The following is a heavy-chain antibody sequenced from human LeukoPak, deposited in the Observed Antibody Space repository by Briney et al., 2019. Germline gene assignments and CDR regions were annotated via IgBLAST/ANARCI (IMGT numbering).Heavy chain of an antibody. CDR2: ISSSSTK. CDR3: ARMNRPYYDILTGSSY. CDR1: GFTFSSYS. V-gene: IGHV3-48*04. D-gene: IGHD3-9*01. Sequence: PGGSLRLSCAASGFTFSSYSMNWVRQAPGKGLEWVSYISSSSTKYYADSVKGRFTISRDNAKNSLYLQMNSLRAEDTAVYYCARMNRPYYDILTGSSYWGQGTLVTVSS. J-gene: IGHJ4*02.